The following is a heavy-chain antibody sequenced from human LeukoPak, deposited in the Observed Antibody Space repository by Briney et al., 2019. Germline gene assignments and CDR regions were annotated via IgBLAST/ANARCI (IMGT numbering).Heavy chain of an antibody. V-gene: IGHV4-30-2*01. CDR1: GGSISXGXXX. CDR2: IYHSGST. D-gene: IGHD2-8*01. J-gene: IGHJ4*02. CDR3: ARGGDAKGFDY. Sequence: VSGGSISXGXXXXSXIRRPRXXXXXWIGYIYHSGSTYYNPSLKSRVTISVDRSKNQFSLKLSSVTAADTAVYYCARGGDAKGFDYWGQGTLVTVSS.